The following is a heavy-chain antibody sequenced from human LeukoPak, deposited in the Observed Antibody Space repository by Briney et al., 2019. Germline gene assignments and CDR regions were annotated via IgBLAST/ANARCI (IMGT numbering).Heavy chain of an antibody. V-gene: IGHV3-72*01. Sequence: PGGSLRLSCAASGFSFSSYAISWVRQASGKGLGWVGRIRNKANSYTTDYAASVKGRTTISRDDSKNSLFLQVNSLKIEDTAVYYCTAYRTGWPDYWGQGTLVTVSS. CDR2: IRNKANSYTT. J-gene: IGHJ4*02. CDR1: GFSFSSYA. D-gene: IGHD6-19*01. CDR3: TAYRTGWPDY.